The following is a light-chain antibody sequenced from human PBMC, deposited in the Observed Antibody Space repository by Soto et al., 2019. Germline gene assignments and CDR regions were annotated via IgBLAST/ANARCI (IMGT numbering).Light chain of an antibody. CDR1: QSVSSNY. J-gene: IGKJ5*01. CDR2: VAS. CDR3: QQYGSSPIT. Sequence: EIVLTQSPGTLSLSPGERATLSCRAGQSVSSNYLAWYQQKPGQAPRVLIYVASSRATGIPDRFSGSGSGTDFTLTISRLEPEDFAVYYCQQYGSSPITFGQGTRLEIK. V-gene: IGKV3-20*01.